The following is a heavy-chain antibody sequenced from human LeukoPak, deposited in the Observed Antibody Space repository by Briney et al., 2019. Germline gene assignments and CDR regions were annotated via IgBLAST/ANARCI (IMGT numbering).Heavy chain of an antibody. V-gene: IGHV1-69*13. CDR3: ASPRGVYYYYYYYMDV. D-gene: IGHD3-10*01. CDR1: GGTFSSYA. Sequence: SVKVSCKASGGTFSSYAISWVRQVPGQGLEWMGGIIPIFGTANYAQKFQGRVTITADESTSTAYMELSSLRSEDTAVYYCASPRGVYYYYYYYMDVWAKGPRSPSP. CDR2: IIPIFGTA. J-gene: IGHJ6*03.